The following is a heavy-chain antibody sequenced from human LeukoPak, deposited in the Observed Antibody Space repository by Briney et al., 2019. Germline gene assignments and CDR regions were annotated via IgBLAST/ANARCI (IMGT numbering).Heavy chain of an antibody. V-gene: IGHV3-30-3*01. CDR3: ARGQFGYGMDV. CDR2: ISYDGSNK. CDR1: GFTFSGYA. D-gene: IGHD3-10*01. Sequence: GGSLRLSCAASGFTFSGYAMHWVRQAPGKGLEWVAVISYDGSNKYYADSVKGRFTISRDNSKNTLYLQMNSLRAEDTAVYYCARGQFGYGMDVWGQGTTVTVSS. J-gene: IGHJ6*02.